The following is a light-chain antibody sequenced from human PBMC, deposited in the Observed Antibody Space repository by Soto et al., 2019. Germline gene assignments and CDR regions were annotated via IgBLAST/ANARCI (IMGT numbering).Light chain of an antibody. CDR3: SSYVGTNSYV. CDR1: SSDVGGYNY. CDR2: EVY. V-gene: IGLV2-8*01. Sequence: QSALTQPPSASGSPGQSVTISCTGTSSDVGGYNYVSWYQHHPGKAPKLIIYEVYKRPSGVPDRFSGSKSGNTAALTVSELQAEDEADYYCSSYVGTNSYVFGTGTKLTVL. J-gene: IGLJ1*01.